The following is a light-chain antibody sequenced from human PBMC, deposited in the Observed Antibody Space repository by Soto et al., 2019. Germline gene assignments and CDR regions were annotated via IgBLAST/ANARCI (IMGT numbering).Light chain of an antibody. CDR1: QSVSSN. Sequence: EIVMTQSPATLSVSPGERATLSCRASQSVSSNLAWSQQKPGQAPSLLIYGASTMATGIPARFTGSGSGTDFTLTISRLQSKDFAVYYCQQYNNWPLTFGGGTKMEIK. J-gene: IGKJ4*01. CDR2: GAS. V-gene: IGKV3-15*01. CDR3: QQYNNWPLT.